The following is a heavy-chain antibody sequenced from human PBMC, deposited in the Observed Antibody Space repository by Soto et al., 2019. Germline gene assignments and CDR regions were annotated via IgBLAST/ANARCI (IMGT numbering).Heavy chain of an antibody. CDR2: IYHSGST. D-gene: IGHD6-19*01. CDR1: GDSISNNHW. CDR3: ARQYTSNTWYGLGY. Sequence: QVQLQESGPGLEKPSGTLSLTCAVSGDSISNNHWWSRVRQPPGKGLEWIGEIYHSGSTNCNPSLKSRVTISMDKSKNQFSLDLRSVTAADTAVYYCARQYTSNTWYGLGYWGQGTLVTVPS. J-gene: IGHJ4*02. V-gene: IGHV4-4*02.